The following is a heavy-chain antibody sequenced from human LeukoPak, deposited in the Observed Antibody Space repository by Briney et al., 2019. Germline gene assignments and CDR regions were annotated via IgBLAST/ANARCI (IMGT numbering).Heavy chain of an antibody. J-gene: IGHJ1*01. CDR3: ATGTNSYDRRSGYYLAEYFQH. Sequence: GASVKVSCKVSRYTLTELSMHWVRQSYGKGLEWMGGFDPENDETIYAQKFQGRVTMTEDTSTHTAYMELSSLRSDDTAVYYCATGTNSYDRRSGYYLAEYFQHWGQGTLVTVSS. D-gene: IGHD3-22*01. V-gene: IGHV1-24*01. CDR1: RYTLTELS. CDR2: FDPENDET.